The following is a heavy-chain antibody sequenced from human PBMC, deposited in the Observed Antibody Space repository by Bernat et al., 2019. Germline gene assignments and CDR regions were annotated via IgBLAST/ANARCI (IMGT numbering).Heavy chain of an antibody. V-gene: IGHV3-33*01. Sequence: QVQLVESGGGVVQPGRSLRLSCAASGFTFSSYGMHWVRQAPGRGLGWVAVIWYDGSNKYYADSVQGRFTISSDNSKNTLYLQMNSLRAEDTAVYYCASGPFWSGYHEYYFDYWGQGTLVTVSS. D-gene: IGHD3-3*01. J-gene: IGHJ4*02. CDR2: IWYDGSNK. CDR1: GFTFSSYG. CDR3: ASGPFWSGYHEYYFDY.